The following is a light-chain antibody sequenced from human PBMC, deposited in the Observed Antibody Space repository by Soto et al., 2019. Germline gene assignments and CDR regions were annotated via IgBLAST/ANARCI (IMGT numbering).Light chain of an antibody. Sequence: DIQMPQYPSSLSASVGDRVTITCQASQDIKNYLNWYQQKSGKAPKLLIYDASDLETGVPSRFSGSGSGTDFTFTINSLQPEDIATYYCQQYDNLPLTFGGG. CDR3: QQYDNLPLT. CDR2: DAS. V-gene: IGKV1-33*01. CDR1: QDIKNY. J-gene: IGKJ4*01.